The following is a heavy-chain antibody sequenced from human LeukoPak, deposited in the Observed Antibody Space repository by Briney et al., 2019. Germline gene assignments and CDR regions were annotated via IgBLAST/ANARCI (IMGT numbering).Heavy chain of an antibody. CDR3: ASHRIWFGAFYGMDV. Sequence: PGRSLRLSCAASGFTFDDYVMHWVRQAPGKGLEWVSGITWNSGSFAYADSVKGRFTISRDNAKNSLYLQMNSLRAEDTAVYYCASHRIWFGAFYGMDVWGQGTTVTVSS. V-gene: IGHV3-9*01. J-gene: IGHJ6*02. CDR1: GFTFDDYV. CDR2: ITWNSGSF. D-gene: IGHD3-10*01.